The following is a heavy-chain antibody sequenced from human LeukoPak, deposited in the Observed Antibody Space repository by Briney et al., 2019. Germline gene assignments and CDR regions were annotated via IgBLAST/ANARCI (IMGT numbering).Heavy chain of an antibody. D-gene: IGHD6-19*01. CDR1: GGSISSSNW. V-gene: IGHV4-4*02. CDR3: ASGPSYSSGWYYFDY. CDR2: IYHSGST. J-gene: IGHJ4*02. Sequence: SRTLSLTCAVSGGSISSSNWWSWVRQPPGQGLEWIGEIYHSGSTNYNPSLKSRVTISVDKSKNQFSLKLSSVTAADTAVYYCASGPSYSSGWYYFDYWGQGTLVTVSS.